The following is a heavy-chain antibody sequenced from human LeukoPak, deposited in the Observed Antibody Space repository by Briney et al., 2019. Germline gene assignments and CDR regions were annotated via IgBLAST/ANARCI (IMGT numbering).Heavy chain of an antibody. CDR2: IIPIFGTA. CDR1: GGTFSSYA. V-gene: IGHV1-69*05. D-gene: IGHD6-6*01. Sequence: SVKVSCKASGGTFSSYAISWVRQAPGQGLEWMGGIIPIFGTANYAQKFQGRVTITTDESTSTAYMELSSLRSEDTAVYYCARDLFSSSRDYYYYYYMDVWGKGTTVTVSS. CDR3: ARDLFSSSRDYYYYYYMDV. J-gene: IGHJ6*03.